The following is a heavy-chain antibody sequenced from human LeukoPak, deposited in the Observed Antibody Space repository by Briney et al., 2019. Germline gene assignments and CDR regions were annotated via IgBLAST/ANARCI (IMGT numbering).Heavy chain of an antibody. CDR2: IYYSGST. V-gene: IGHV4-59*01. CDR1: GGSISSYY. CDR3: ARDANLYYYDSSGYYWSYFDY. D-gene: IGHD3-22*01. Sequence: SETLSLTCTVSGGSISSYYWSWIRQPPGKGLEWIGYIYYSGSTNYNPSLKSRVTISVDTSKNQFSLKLCSVTAADTAVYYCARDANLYYYDSSGYYWSYFDYWGQGTLVTVSS. J-gene: IGHJ4*02.